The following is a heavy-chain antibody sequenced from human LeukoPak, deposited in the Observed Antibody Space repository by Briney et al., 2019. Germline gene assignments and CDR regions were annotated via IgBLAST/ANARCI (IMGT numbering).Heavy chain of an antibody. V-gene: IGHV4-39*01. CDR3: ARQRHFQYYFDY. CDR2: IYYSGST. Sequence: PSETLSLTCTVSGGSISSSIFYWGWIRQPPGKGLEWIANIYYSGSTYYSPSLKSRVTISVDASKNQFSPKLTSVTAADTAVYYCARQRHFQYYFDYWGQGTLVTVSS. D-gene: IGHD3-3*02. J-gene: IGHJ4*02. CDR1: GGSISSSIFY.